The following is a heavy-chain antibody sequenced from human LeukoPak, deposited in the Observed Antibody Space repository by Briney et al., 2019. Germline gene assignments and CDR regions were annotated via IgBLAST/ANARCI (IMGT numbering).Heavy chain of an antibody. CDR3: ARDRYYGGSGYSDY. V-gene: IGHV4-59*01. D-gene: IGHD3-22*01. CDR2: IHYSGST. Sequence: SETLSLTCTVSGGSISSYYWSWIRQPPGKGLEWIGYIHYSGSTNYSPSLKSRVTISVDTSKSQFSLKLSSVTAADTAVYYCARDRYYGGSGYSDYWGQGTLVTVSS. CDR1: GGSISSYY. J-gene: IGHJ4*02.